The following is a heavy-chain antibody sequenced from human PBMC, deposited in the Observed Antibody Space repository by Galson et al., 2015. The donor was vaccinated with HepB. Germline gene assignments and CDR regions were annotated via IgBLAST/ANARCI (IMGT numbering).Heavy chain of an antibody. D-gene: IGHD3-3*01. Sequence: SLRLSCAASGFTFSGSAMHWVRQASGKGLEWVGRIRSKANSYATAYAASGKGRFTISRDDSKNTAYLQMNSLKTEDTAVYYCTREYYDFWSGYDYWGQGTLVTVSS. CDR3: TREYYDFWSGYDY. V-gene: IGHV3-73*01. J-gene: IGHJ4*02. CDR2: IRSKANSYAT. CDR1: GFTFSGSA.